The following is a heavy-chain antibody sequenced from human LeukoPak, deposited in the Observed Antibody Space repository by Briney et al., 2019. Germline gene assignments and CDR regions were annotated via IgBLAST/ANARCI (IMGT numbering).Heavy chain of an antibody. CDR2: IKQDGSEK. CDR1: GFTFSSYW. CDR3: ARSTTVTTFSYGMDV. V-gene: IGHV3-7*01. Sequence: PGGSLRLSCAASGFTFSSYWMSWVRQAPGKGLEWVANIKQDGSEKYYVDSVKGRFTISRDNAKNSLYLQMNSLRAEDTAVYYCARSTTVTTFSYGMDVWGQGTTVTVSS. D-gene: IGHD4-17*01. J-gene: IGHJ6*02.